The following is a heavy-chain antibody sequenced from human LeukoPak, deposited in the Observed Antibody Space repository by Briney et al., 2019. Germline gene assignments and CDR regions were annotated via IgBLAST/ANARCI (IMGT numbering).Heavy chain of an antibody. CDR1: GGSISGYY. CDR3: ARRRRYGGYNYGY. Sequence: SETLSLTCTVSGGSISGYYWSWIRQPPGKGLERIGEINHSGSTNYNPSLKSRVTVSVDTSKNQFSLKLSSVTAADTAVYYCARRRRYGGYNYGYWGQGTLVTVSS. J-gene: IGHJ4*02. V-gene: IGHV4-34*01. D-gene: IGHD5-24*01. CDR2: INHSGST.